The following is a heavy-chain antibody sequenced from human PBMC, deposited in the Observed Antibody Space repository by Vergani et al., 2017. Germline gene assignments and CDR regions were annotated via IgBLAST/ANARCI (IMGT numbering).Heavy chain of an antibody. CDR1: GGSFSGYY. V-gene: IGHV4-34*01. CDR3: ARVRRGYSYWAFDY. CDR2: INHSGST. D-gene: IGHD5-18*01. Sequence: QVQLQQWGAGLLKPSETLSLTCAVYGGSFSGYYWSWIRQPPGKGLEWIREINHSGSTNYNPSLKSRVTISVDTSKNQFSLKLSSVTAADTAVYYCARVRRGYSYWAFDYWGQGTLVTVSS. J-gene: IGHJ4*02.